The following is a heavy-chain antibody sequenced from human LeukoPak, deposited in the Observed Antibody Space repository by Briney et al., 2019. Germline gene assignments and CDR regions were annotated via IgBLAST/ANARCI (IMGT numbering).Heavy chain of an antibody. V-gene: IGHV3-20*04. J-gene: IGHJ5*02. D-gene: IGHD3-10*01. CDR2: VNWYVGST. CDR3: AREVYYGSGSYSTNWFDP. Sequence: GGSLRLTCTVSGCTFGDYGMSWVRQAPGTGLDRVSGVNWYVGSTGYADSVKGRFTISRDDAKNSLYLQMNSLRAEDTALYYCAREVYYGSGSYSTNWFDPWGQGTLVTVSS. CDR1: GCTFGDYG.